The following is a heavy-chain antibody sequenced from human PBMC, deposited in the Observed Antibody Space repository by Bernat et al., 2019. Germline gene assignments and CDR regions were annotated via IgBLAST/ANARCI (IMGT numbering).Heavy chain of an antibody. J-gene: IGHJ3*02. CDR3: ARGGDNHAFDI. CDR1: GFTFSSYA. Sequence: EVQLLESGGGLVQPGGSLRLSCAASGFTFSSYAMSWVRQAPGRGLVWVSRISSDVTGTIYADSVKGRFAVSRDNAKNTLYLQMNSLRDEDTAVYYCARGGDNHAFDIWGQGTMVTVSS. V-gene: IGHV3-74*02. D-gene: IGHD3-16*01. CDR2: ISSDVTGT.